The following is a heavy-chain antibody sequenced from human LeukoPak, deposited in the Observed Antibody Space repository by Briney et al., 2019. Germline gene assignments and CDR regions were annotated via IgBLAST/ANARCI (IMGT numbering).Heavy chain of an antibody. CDR3: ARGPDYGDSHYFYMDV. Sequence: GGSLRLSCAASGFTVSSNYMSWVRQAPGKGPEWVSVIYSGGRMYYADSVKGRFTISRDSSKNTLYLQMSSLRAEDTAVYYCARGPDYGDSHYFYMDVWGKGTTVTVSS. CDR2: IYSGGRM. V-gene: IGHV3-53*01. J-gene: IGHJ6*03. CDR1: GFTVSSNY. D-gene: IGHD4-17*01.